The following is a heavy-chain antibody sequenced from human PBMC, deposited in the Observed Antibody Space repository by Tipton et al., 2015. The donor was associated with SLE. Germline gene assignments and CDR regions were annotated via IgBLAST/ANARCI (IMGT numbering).Heavy chain of an antibody. D-gene: IGHD3-22*01. CDR2: IRSDGVTT. J-gene: IGHJ3*02. CDR1: VFTLSYYW. V-gene: IGHV3-74*01. CDR3: GRDYYDSGGYYDAFDM. Sequence: SLRLSCAVSVFTLSYYWMHWVRQPPGQGLVWVSRIRSDGVTTTYADSVKGRFTISRDNAKNTLFLQMNSLRAEDTAVYYCGRDYYDSGGYYDAFDMWGQGTTVIVSS.